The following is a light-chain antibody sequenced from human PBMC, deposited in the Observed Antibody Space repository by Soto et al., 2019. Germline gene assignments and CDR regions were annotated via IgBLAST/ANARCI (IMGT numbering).Light chain of an antibody. Sequence: EIVMTQSPATLSVSPGERATLSCRASQSVGNNLAWYQQNPGQAPRLLIHGASTRATGIPDRFSGSGSGTDFTLTISRLEPEDFAVYYCQQYDSSPRTSGQGTKVDIK. V-gene: IGKV3-15*01. CDR1: QSVGNN. CDR3: QQYDSSPRT. J-gene: IGKJ1*01. CDR2: GAS.